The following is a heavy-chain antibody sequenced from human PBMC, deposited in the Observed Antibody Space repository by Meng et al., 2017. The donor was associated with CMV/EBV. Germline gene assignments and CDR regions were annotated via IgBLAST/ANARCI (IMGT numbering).Heavy chain of an antibody. Sequence: SETLSLTCTVSGGSISSYYWSWIRQPAGKGLEWIGRIYTSGSTNYNPSLKSRVTISVDTSKNQFSLKLSSVTAADTAVYYCARDLYDSSGYPAYGMDVWGQGTTVTVSS. CDR2: IYTSGST. D-gene: IGHD3-22*01. CDR1: GGSISSYY. V-gene: IGHV4-4*07. J-gene: IGHJ6*02. CDR3: ARDLYDSSGYPAYGMDV.